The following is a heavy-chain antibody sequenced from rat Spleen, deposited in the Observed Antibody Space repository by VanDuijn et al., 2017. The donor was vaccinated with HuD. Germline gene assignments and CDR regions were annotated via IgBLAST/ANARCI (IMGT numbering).Heavy chain of an antibody. D-gene: IGHD1-7*01. J-gene: IGHJ2*01. CDR1: GFTFNNYW. V-gene: IGHV5-31*01. CDR3: AKDIRYFDY. CDR2: ITNTGGST. Sequence: EVQLVESDGGLVQPGRSLKLSCVASGFTFNNYWMTWIRQAPGKGLEWIASITNTGGSTYYRDSVKGRFTISRDNAKSSLYLQMDSLRSEDTSTYYCAKDIRYFDYWGQGVMVTVSS.